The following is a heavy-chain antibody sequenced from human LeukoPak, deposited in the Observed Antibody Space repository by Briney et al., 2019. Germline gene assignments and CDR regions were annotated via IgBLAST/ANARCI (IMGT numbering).Heavy chain of an antibody. CDR3: AREGSGWLRNWFDP. CDR2: IYYSGST. J-gene: IGHJ5*02. D-gene: IGHD6-19*01. Sequence: SETLSLTCTVSGGSISSSSYYWGWIRQPPGKGLEWIGSIYYSGSTYYNPSLKSRVTISVDTSKNQFSLKLSSVTAADTAVYYCAREGSGWLRNWFDPWGQGTLVTVSS. CDR1: GGSISSSSYY. V-gene: IGHV4-39*07.